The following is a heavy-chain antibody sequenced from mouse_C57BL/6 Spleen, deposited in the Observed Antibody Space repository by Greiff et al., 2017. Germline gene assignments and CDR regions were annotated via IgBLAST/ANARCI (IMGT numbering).Heavy chain of an antibody. CDR2: IDPNSGGT. J-gene: IGHJ2*01. CDR1: GYAFSSYW. D-gene: IGHD2-4*01. CDR3: ARLAYYDYGFDY. V-gene: IGHV1-72*01. Sequence: QVQLKESGAELVKPGASVKISCKASGYAFSSYWMHWVKQRPGRGLEWIGRIDPNSGGTKYNEKFKSKATLTVDKPSSTAYMQLSSLTSEDSAVYYCARLAYYDYGFDYWGQGTTLTVSS.